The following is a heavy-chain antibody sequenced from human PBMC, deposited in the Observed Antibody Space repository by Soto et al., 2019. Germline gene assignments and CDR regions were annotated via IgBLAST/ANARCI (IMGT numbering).Heavy chain of an antibody. CDR3: AKLRGSGWYCHY. CDR2: ISGSGGTI. CDR1: GFTFSDFA. J-gene: IGHJ4*02. Sequence: EVKVLESGGGLVQPGGTLRLSCVASGFTFSDFAMSWVRQAPGKGLEWVSSISGSGGTIYYADSVKGRFTISRDNSHNTLHLQMHSLRADDTAVDFCAKLRGSGWYCHYWGQGTLVAVSS. D-gene: IGHD6-19*01. V-gene: IGHV3-23*01.